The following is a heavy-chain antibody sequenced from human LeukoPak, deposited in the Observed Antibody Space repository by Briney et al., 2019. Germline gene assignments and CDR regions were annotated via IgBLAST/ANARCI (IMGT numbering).Heavy chain of an antibody. Sequence: GGSLRLSCAASGFTFSSYAMSWVRQAPGKGLEWVSAISGSGGSTYYADSVKGRFTISRDNSKNTLYLQMNSLRAEDTAVYYCAKDPSQYSGSYEGPFDYWGQGTLVTVSS. CDR1: GFTFSSYA. CDR3: AKDPSQYSGSYEGPFDY. J-gene: IGHJ4*02. CDR2: ISGSGGST. V-gene: IGHV3-23*01. D-gene: IGHD1-26*01.